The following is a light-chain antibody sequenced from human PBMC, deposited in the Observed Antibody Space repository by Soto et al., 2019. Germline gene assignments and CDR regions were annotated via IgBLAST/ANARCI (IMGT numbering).Light chain of an antibody. J-gene: IGLJ1*01. CDR3: AAWDDSLNGYV. V-gene: IGLV1-44*01. CDR2: SND. Sequence: QSALTQPPSASGTPGQRVTISCSGSSSNIGRNSVNWYQQLPGTAPKLLIYSNDRRPSGVPDRFSGSKSGTSASLAISGLQSEDEADYYCAAWDDSLNGYVFGTGTKVTVL. CDR1: SSNIGRNS.